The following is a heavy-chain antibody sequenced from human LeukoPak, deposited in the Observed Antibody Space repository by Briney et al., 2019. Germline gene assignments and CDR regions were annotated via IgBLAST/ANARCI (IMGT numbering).Heavy chain of an antibody. J-gene: IGHJ4*02. CDR3: ARGYCTNGVCYSYYFDY. D-gene: IGHD2-8*01. CDR2: IYYSGST. Sequence: PSETLSLTCTVSGGSISSYYWSWIRQPPGKGLEWIGYIYYSGSTNYNPSLKSRVTISVDTSKNQFSLKLSSVTAADTAVYYCARGYCTNGVCYSYYFDYWGQGTLVTVSS. CDR1: GGSISSYY. V-gene: IGHV4-59*01.